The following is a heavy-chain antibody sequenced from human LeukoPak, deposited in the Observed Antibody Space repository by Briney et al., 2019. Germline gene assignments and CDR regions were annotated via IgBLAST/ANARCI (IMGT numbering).Heavy chain of an antibody. CDR2: INPSGGST. V-gene: IGHV1-46*01. Sequence: ASVKVSCKASGYTFTSYYMHWVRQAPGQGLEWMGIINPSGGSTSYAQKFQGRVTMTRDTSTSTVYMELSSLTSEDTAVYYCARGRGVVVPAAPTGDPFDIRGQGTMVTVSS. CDR1: GYTFTSYY. J-gene: IGHJ3*02. CDR3: ARGRGVVVPAAPTGDPFDI. D-gene: IGHD2-2*01.